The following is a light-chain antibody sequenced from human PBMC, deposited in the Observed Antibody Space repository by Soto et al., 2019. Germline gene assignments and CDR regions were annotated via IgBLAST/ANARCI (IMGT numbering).Light chain of an antibody. CDR1: SGHSSNA. J-gene: IGLJ2*01. Sequence: QLVLTQSPSASASLGASVKFTCTLSSGHSSNAVAWLQQQPEKGPRYLMKLNSDGSHSKGDGIPDRFSGSSSGAERYLTISSLQSEDEAEYYCQTWGTGTVVFGGGTQLTVL. CDR2: LNSDGSH. V-gene: IGLV4-69*01. CDR3: QTWGTGTVV.